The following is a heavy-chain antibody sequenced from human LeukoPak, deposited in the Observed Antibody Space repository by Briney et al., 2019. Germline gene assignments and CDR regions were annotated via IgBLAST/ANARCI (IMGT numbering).Heavy chain of an antibody. CDR3: AREVAGEGHLDY. CDR1: GGSISSGDYY. CDR2: IYYSGST. J-gene: IGHJ4*02. D-gene: IGHD5-12*01. V-gene: IGHV4-30-4*01. Sequence: SETLSLTCTVSGGSISSGDYYWSWIRQPPGEGLEWIGYIYYSGSTYYNPSLKSRVTIPVDTSKNQFSLKLSSVTAADTAVYYCAREVAGEGHLDYWGQGTLVTVSS.